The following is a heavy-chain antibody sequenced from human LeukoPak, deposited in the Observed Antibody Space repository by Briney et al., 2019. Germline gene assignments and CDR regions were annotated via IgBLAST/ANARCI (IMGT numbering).Heavy chain of an antibody. D-gene: IGHD3-22*01. J-gene: IGHJ1*01. CDR1: GYTLTELS. CDR2: FDPEDGET. Sequence: ASVKVSCKVSGYTLTELSMHWVRQAPGKGLEWMGGFDPEDGETIYAQKFQGRVTMTEDTSTDTAYMELSSLRSEDTAVYYCAIDYYDSSGYPTIEYFQHWGQGTLVTVSS. CDR3: AIDYYDSSGYPTIEYFQH. V-gene: IGHV1-24*01.